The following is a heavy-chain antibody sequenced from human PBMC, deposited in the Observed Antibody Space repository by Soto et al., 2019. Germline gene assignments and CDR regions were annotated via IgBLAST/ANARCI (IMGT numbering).Heavy chain of an antibody. V-gene: IGHV4-34*01. J-gene: IGHJ4*02. CDR3: ARHTVAAKTDFDH. CDR2: INHSGST. Sequence: SETLSLTCAVYGGSFSGYYWSWIRQPPGKGLERKGEINHSGSTNYNPSLKSRVTISVDTSKNQFSLKLSSVTAADTAVYYCARHTVAAKTDFDHWGQGTLVTVSS. CDR1: GGSFSGYY. D-gene: IGHD6-25*01.